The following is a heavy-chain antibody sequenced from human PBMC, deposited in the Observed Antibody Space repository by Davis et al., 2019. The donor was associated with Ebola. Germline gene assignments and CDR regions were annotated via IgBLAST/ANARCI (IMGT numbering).Heavy chain of an antibody. D-gene: IGHD3-22*01. CDR1: GFTSSSYE. J-gene: IGHJ4*02. CDR2: ISSSGSTI. V-gene: IGHV3-48*03. Sequence: PGRSLRLSCAASGFTSSSYEMNWVRQAPGKGLEWVSYISSSGSTIYYADSVKGRFTISRDNAKNSLYLQMNSLRAEDTAVYYCARGNYYDSSGYYYFDYWGQGTLVTVSS. CDR3: ARGNYYDSSGYYYFDY.